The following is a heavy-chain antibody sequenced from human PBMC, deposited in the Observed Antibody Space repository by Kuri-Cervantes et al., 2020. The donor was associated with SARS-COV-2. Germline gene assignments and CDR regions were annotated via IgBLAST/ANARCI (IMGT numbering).Heavy chain of an antibody. CDR2: IIPILGIA. CDR3: ARELLAAAGSHAFDI. J-gene: IGHJ3*02. D-gene: IGHD6-13*01. CDR1: GVTFSSYT. V-gene: IGHV1-69*04. Sequence: AVKVSCKASGVTFSSYTISWVRQAPGQGLEWMGRIIPILGIANYAQKFQGRVTITADKSTSTAYMELSSLRSEDTAVYYCARELLAAAGSHAFDIWGQGTMVTVSS.